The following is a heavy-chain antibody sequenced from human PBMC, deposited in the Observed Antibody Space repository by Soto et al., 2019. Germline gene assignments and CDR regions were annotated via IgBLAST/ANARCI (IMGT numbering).Heavy chain of an antibody. V-gene: IGHV3-7*03. CDR3: ARDRAYSRFDY. Sequence: EVQLVESGGGLVQPGGSLRLSCAVSGFSFSSAWMTWIRQAPGKGLERVAFMNEDGSERYYVDSVKGRFTISRDNAKNALFLPMNSLRVEDTAVYFCARDRAYSRFDYWGQGSLVTVSS. CDR1: GFSFSSAW. J-gene: IGHJ4*02. CDR2: MNEDGSER. D-gene: IGHD4-4*01.